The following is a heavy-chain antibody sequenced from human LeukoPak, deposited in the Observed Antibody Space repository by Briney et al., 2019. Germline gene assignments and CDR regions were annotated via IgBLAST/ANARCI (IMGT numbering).Heavy chain of an antibody. CDR3: ARPVYSSSWYSFDY. CDR2: IYPGDSDT. CDR1: GYRFTSYW. J-gene: IGHJ4*02. Sequence: GESLKISCKVSGYRFTSYWIGWVRQMPGKGLEWMGIIYPGDSDTRYSPSFQGQVTISADKSISTAYLQWSSLKASDTAMYYCARPVYSSSWYSFDYWGQGTLVTVSS. V-gene: IGHV5-51*01. D-gene: IGHD6-13*01.